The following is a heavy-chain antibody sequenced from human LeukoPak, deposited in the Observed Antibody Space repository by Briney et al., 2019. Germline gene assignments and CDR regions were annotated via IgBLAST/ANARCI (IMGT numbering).Heavy chain of an antibody. V-gene: IGHV1-24*01. D-gene: IGHD3-22*01. CDR3: ATDVAYYDSSGYYGVFDY. CDR1: GYTLTELS. CDR2: FDPEDGET. J-gene: IGHJ4*02. Sequence: ASVKVSCKVSGYTLTELSMHWVRQAPGKGLEWVGGFDPEDGETIYAQKFQGRGTMTEDTSTDTPYMELSSLRSEDTAVYYCATDVAYYDSSGYYGVFDYWGQGTLVTVSS.